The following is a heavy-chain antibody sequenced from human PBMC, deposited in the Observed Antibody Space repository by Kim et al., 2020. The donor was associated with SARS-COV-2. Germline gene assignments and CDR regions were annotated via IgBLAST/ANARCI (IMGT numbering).Heavy chain of an antibody. Sequence: GGSMRLSCANSGFTISSEDMICFCQGPGKGLEWSSFITKSSNTIYYADYVEGRFTISRDNAKNSLFLQMNSLRDEDTALYYCVRDRMGGAFDMWGQGTMVTVSS. CDR1: GFTISSED. CDR3: VRDRMGGAFDM. D-gene: IGHD3-16*01. CDR2: ITKSSNTI. J-gene: IGHJ3*02. V-gene: IGHV3-48*02.